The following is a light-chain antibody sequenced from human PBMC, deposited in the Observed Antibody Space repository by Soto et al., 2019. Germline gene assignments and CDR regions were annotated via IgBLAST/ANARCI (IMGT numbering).Light chain of an antibody. CDR2: RAS. Sequence: DIQMTQSPSTLSASIGDRFTITCRASHSISTWLAWYQQKPGTAPKVLIYRASSLQSGVPSRFSGSGSGTDFTLTINSLEAEDFATYYCQQSYTTPSVTFGGGTKVDIK. CDR3: QQSYTTPSVT. J-gene: IGKJ4*01. V-gene: IGKV1-39*01. CDR1: HSISTW.